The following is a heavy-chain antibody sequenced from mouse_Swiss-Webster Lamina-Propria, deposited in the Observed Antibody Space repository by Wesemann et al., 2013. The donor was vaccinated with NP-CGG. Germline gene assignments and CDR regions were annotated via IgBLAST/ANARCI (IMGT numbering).Heavy chain of an antibody. CDR2: ISSGSSTI. V-gene: IGHV5-17*02. D-gene: IGHD4-1*01. CDR3: ARSGLGDWYFDV. Sequence: YISSGSSTIYYADTVKGRFTISRDNPKNTLFLQMTSLRSEDTAMYYCARSGLGDWYFDVWGAGTTVTVSS. J-gene: IGHJ1*01.